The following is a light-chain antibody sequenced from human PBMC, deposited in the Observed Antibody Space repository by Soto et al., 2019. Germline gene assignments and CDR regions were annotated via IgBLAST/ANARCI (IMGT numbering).Light chain of an antibody. J-gene: IGLJ2*01. V-gene: IGLV9-49*01. CDR2: VGTGGIVG. CDR1: SGYSNYK. CDR3: GADHGSGSNFVKV. Sequence: QSALTQPPSASASLGASVTLTCTLSSGYSNYKVDWYQQRPGKGPRFVMRVGTGGIVGSKGDGIPDRFSVLGSGLNRYLTIKNIQEEDESDYHCGADHGSGSNFVKVFGGGTKLTV.